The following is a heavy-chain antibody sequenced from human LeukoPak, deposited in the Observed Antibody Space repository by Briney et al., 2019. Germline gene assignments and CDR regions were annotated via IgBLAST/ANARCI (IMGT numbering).Heavy chain of an antibody. J-gene: IGHJ4*02. CDR2: MWSDGNTK. CDR3: ARSRDYGGGYFDY. D-gene: IGHD4-23*01. V-gene: IGHV3-33*01. CDR1: GFTFNTYH. Sequence: GGSLRLSCAASGFTFNTYHMYRVRQGPGKGLEWVAVMWSDGNTKYYADSVKGRFSISGDSSDNTLYLQMNSLTAEDTAVYYCARSRDYGGGYFDYWGQGTLVTVSS.